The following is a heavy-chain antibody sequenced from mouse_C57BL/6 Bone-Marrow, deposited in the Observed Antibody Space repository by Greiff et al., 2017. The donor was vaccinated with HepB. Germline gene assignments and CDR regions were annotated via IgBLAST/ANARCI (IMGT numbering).Heavy chain of an antibody. V-gene: IGHV1-26*01. CDR2: INPNNGGT. D-gene: IGHD2-2*01. CDR3: AYGYYFDY. CDR1: GYTFTDYY. J-gene: IGHJ2*01. Sequence: EVKLQQSGPELVKPGASVKISCKASGYTFTDYYMNWVKQSHGKSLEWIGDINPNNGGTSYNQKFKGKATLTVDKSSSTAYMELRSLTSEDSAVYYCAYGYYFDYWGQGTTLTVSS.